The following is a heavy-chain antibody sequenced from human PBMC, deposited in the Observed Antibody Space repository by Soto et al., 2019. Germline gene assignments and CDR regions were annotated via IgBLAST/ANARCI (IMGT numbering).Heavy chain of an antibody. V-gene: IGHV3-21*01. CDR1: GFTLRTYT. J-gene: IGHJ5*02. Sequence: EVQLVESGGGLVRPGGSLRLSCAASGFTLRTYTMNWVRQAPGKGLEWVSSIGFTSSFIYYADSVKGRFTISRDNAKNSLSLQMNSLRAEDTAIYYCARETSVGAAGNWFDPWGQGTLVTVSS. D-gene: IGHD6-13*01. CDR3: ARETSVGAAGNWFDP. CDR2: IGFTSSFI.